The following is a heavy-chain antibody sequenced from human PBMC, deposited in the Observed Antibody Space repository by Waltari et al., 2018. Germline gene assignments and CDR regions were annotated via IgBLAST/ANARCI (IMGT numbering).Heavy chain of an antibody. V-gene: IGHV3-9*01. CDR3: VKGGFATDPFDY. CDR1: GFTFGAYA. J-gene: IGHJ4*02. D-gene: IGHD3-16*01. CDR2: ISWNSGRL. Sequence: QLVESGGGLVQPGESLTLSCVASGFTFGAYAMHWVRQSPGKGLDWVSGISWNSGRLDYVDSVKGRFSISRDNARNSLFLHMSGLRPDDTARYYCVKGGFATDPFDYWGQGTMV.